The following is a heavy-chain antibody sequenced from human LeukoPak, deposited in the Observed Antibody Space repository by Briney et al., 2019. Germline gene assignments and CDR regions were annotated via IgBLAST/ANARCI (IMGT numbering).Heavy chain of an antibody. J-gene: IGHJ4*02. Sequence: GGSLRLSCVASGFTFSSYAMHWVRQAPGKGLEWVAVISYDGSSKYYADSVKGRFTISRDNSNNTLYLQMNSLRAEDTAVYYCAKLTTSWGQGTVVTVSS. CDR1: GFTFSSYA. CDR3: AKLTTS. D-gene: IGHD4-11*01. CDR2: ISYDGSSK. V-gene: IGHV3-30*04.